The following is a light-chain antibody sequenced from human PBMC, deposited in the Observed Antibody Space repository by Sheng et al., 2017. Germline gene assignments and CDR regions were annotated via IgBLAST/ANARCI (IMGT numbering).Light chain of an antibody. J-gene: IGKJ4*01. CDR3: QQRSNWPPLT. CDR2: DAS. Sequence: EIVLTQSPATLSLSPGEGATLSCRASQSVSSYLAWYQQKPGQAPRLLIYDASNRATGIPARFSGSGSGTDFTLTISSLATEDFAVYYCQQRSNWPPLTFGGGTKVQIK. V-gene: IGKV3-11*01. CDR1: QSVSSY.